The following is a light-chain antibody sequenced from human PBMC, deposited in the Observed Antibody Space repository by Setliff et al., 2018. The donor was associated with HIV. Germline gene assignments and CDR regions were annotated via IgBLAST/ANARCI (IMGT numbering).Light chain of an antibody. J-gene: IGLJ1*01. Sequence: QAVVTQEPSLTVSPGGTVTLTCASSTGAVASGHYANWFQQKPGQAPRALIYSTTYKHSWTPARFSGSLLGGRAALTLSDVRPEDEAEYYCLLYYGGFYVFGSGTKVTLL. CDR1: TGAVASGHY. V-gene: IGLV7-43*01. CDR3: LLYYGGFYV. CDR2: STT.